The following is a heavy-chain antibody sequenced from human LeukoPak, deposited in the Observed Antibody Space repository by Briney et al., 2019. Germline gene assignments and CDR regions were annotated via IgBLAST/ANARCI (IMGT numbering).Heavy chain of an antibody. CDR3: AGHDGSSFIYYVDH. D-gene: IGHD1-26*01. Sequence: GGSLRLSCAASGFSVSSRAMSWVRQAPGKGLEWVSTISNSGYNTWYADSVKGRFTISRDNSQNTLYLQMSSLRAEDTALYYCAGHDGSSFIYYVDHWGQGALVTVSS. J-gene: IGHJ4*02. CDR2: ISNSGYNT. V-gene: IGHV3-23*01. CDR1: GFSVSSRA.